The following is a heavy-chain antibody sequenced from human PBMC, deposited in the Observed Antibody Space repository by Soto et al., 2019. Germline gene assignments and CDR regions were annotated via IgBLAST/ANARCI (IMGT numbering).Heavy chain of an antibody. D-gene: IGHD3-16*01. CDR1: GFIFSDYA. V-gene: IGHV3-23*01. CDR2: ISASGGNI. Sequence: PWGSLRLSCVASGFIFSDYAMTWVRQAPGKGLEWVATISASGGNIEYTDSLKGRFTISRDNSKNTLYLQLNGLTADDTAVHYCAKVAGGLGYFDLWGRGTLVTVSS. J-gene: IGHJ2*01. CDR3: AKVAGGLGYFDL.